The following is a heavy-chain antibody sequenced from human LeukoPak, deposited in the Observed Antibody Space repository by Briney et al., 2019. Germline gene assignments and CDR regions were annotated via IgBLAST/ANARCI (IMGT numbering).Heavy chain of an antibody. Sequence: GGSLRLSCAASGFTFSHAWMSWVRQAPGKGRGWVGRIKSKSDGGTLDYAATVKGRFTISRDDSKYSLYLQMNSLKNEDTGVDYCITAPNRGDYWGQGTLVTVSS. CDR1: GFTFSHAW. D-gene: IGHD1-14*01. V-gene: IGHV3-15*01. CDR3: ITAPNRGDY. CDR2: IKSKSDGGTL. J-gene: IGHJ4*02.